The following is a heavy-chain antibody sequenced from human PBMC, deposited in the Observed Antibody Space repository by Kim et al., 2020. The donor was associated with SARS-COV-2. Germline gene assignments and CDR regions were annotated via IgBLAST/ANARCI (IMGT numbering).Heavy chain of an antibody. J-gene: IGHJ5*02. Sequence: YADSVKGRFTISRDNSKNTLYLQMNSLRAEDTAVYYCAKDTYYYGSGSAPWGQGTLVTVSS. D-gene: IGHD3-10*01. CDR3: AKDTYYYGSGSAP. V-gene: IGHV3-23*01.